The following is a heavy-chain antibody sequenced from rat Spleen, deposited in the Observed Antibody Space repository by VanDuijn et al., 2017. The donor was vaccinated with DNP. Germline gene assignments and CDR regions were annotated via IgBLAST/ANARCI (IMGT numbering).Heavy chain of an antibody. J-gene: IGHJ2*01. D-gene: IGHD4-3*01. CDR3: AKDPRDFDY. CDR1: GFSLTIYS. Sequence: QVQLKESGPGLVQPSQTLSLTCTVAGFSLTIYSVHWVRQPPGKGLEWIAAISSGGSTYYNSALKSRLSISRDTSKSQVFLKMNSLRSEDTATYYCAKDPRDFDYWGQGVMVTVSS. V-gene: IGHV2-6*01. CDR2: ISSGGST.